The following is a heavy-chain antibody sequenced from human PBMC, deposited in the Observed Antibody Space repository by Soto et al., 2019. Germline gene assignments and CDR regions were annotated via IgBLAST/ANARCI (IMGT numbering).Heavy chain of an antibody. CDR1: GFTSTTSP. V-gene: IGHV3-23*01. CDR2: ITSSGLTT. D-gene: IGHD3-10*01. Sequence: DVQLLESGGGLVQPGGSLRLSCAVSGFTSTTSPLSWVRQAPGKGLEWVSAITSSGLTTYYAASVKDRFTISRDNSDNTLSLQLSSLRDEDTAVYYCTTHPWFGDYFFDNWGQGVLVTVSS. J-gene: IGHJ4*02. CDR3: TTHPWFGDYFFDN.